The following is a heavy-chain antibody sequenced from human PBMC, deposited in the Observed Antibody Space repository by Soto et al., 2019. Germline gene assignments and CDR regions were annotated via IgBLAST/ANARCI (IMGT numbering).Heavy chain of an antibody. D-gene: IGHD2-2*01. J-gene: IGHJ5*02. CDR2: INHLGSI. CDR1: GVSLSDYF. CDR3: ARDPASYSFDP. V-gene: IGHV4-34*01. Sequence: SETLSLTCVVSGVSLSDYFWSWIRQPPGMALEWIAEINHLGSINYNPSLKSRVTMSVDTSKNQFSLTLNSVTAADTAVYYCARDPASYSFDPWGQGTLVTVSS.